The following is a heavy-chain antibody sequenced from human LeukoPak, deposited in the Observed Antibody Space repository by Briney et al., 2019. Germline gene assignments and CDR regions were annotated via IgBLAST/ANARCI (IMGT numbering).Heavy chain of an antibody. CDR3: ARHVGYCSGGSCYSGLDY. Sequence: PSETLSLTCAVYGGSFSGYYWSWIRQPPGKGLEWIGEINHSGSTNYNPSLKSRVTISVDTSKNQFSLKLSSVTAADTAVYYCARHVGYCSGGSCYSGLDYWGQGTLVTVSS. V-gene: IGHV4-34*01. J-gene: IGHJ4*02. CDR1: GGSFSGYY. CDR2: INHSGST. D-gene: IGHD2-15*01.